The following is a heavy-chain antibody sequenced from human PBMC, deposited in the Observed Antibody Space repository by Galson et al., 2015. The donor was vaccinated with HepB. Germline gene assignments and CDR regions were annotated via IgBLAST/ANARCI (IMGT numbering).Heavy chain of an antibody. Sequence: SLRLSCAASGFTFSSYWMGWVRQTPGKGLEWVANIKHDGSEKHYLDSVKGRFTISRDNAKNSLSLQMNSLRVDDTAMYYCATYLRSGPIDYWGQGTLVTVSS. D-gene: IGHD2-15*01. CDR1: GFTFSSYW. V-gene: IGHV3-7*01. CDR3: ATYLRSGPIDY. CDR2: IKHDGSEK. J-gene: IGHJ4*02.